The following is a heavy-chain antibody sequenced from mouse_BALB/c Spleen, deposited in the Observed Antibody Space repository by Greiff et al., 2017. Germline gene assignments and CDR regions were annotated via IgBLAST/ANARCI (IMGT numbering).Heavy chain of an antibody. CDR3: ARDHLGWLLFAY. Sequence: VKLVESGPGLVAPSQSLSITCTVSGFSLTSYGVHWVRQPPGKGLEWLGVIWAGGSTNYNSALMSRLSISKDNSKSQVFLKMNSLQTDDTAMYYCARDHLGWLLFAYWGQGTLVTVSA. V-gene: IGHV2-9*02. J-gene: IGHJ3*01. CDR2: IWAGGST. CDR1: GFSLTSYG. D-gene: IGHD2-3*01.